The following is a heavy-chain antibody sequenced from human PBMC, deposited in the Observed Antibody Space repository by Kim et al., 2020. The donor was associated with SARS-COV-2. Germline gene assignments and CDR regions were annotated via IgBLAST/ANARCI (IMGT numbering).Heavy chain of an antibody. CDR3: ARDYYDSSGRFDY. CDR1: GFTFSSYS. CDR2: ISSSSSYI. Sequence: GGSLRLSCAASGFTFSSYSMNWVRQAPGKGLEWVSYISSSSSYIYYADSVKGRFTISRDNAKNSLYLQMNSLRAEDTAVYYCARDYYDSSGRFDYWGQGTLVTVSS. V-gene: IGHV3-21*01. D-gene: IGHD3-22*01. J-gene: IGHJ4*02.